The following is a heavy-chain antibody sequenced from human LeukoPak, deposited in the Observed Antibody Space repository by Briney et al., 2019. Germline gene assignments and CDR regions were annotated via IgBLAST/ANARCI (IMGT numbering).Heavy chain of an antibody. CDR3: ATSGEHWDVFDY. V-gene: IGHV3-15*01. CDR2: IKSRSSGGST. D-gene: IGHD1-1*01. CDR1: GLTFNKAS. J-gene: IGHJ4*02. Sequence: PGGSLRLSCAVSGLTFNKASMSWVRQAPGKGLEWIGRIKSRSSGGSTGYAAPVKGRFTISRDDSKNTLYLQMNSLKTEDTALYYCATSGEHWDVFDYWGQGTLVTVSS.